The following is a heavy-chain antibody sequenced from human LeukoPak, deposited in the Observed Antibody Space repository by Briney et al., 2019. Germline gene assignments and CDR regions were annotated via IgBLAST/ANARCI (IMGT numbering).Heavy chain of an antibody. Sequence: GSLRLSCAASGFTFSSYAMHWVRQAPGKGLEWVAVISYDGSNKYYADSVKGRFTISRDNSKNTLYLQMNSLRAEDTAVYYCARDRYYYDSSGYYYYYYYGMDVWGQGTTVTVSS. CDR1: GFTFSSYA. CDR3: ARDRYYYDSSGYYYYYYYGMDV. D-gene: IGHD3-22*01. CDR2: ISYDGSNK. V-gene: IGHV3-30*04. J-gene: IGHJ6*02.